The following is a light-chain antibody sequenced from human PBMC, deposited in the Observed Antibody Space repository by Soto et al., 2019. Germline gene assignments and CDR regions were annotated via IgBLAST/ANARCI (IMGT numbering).Light chain of an antibody. Sequence: SVLTQPPSTSWAPRPRGTHSFFGSSSTIGSNYVYWYQQLPGTAPKLLIYRNNQRPSGVPDRFSGSKSGTSASLAISGLRSEDEADYYCAAWDDSLSGYVFGTGTKVTVL. V-gene: IGLV1-47*01. CDR3: AAWDDSLSGYV. CDR2: RNN. J-gene: IGLJ1*01. CDR1: SSTIGSNY.